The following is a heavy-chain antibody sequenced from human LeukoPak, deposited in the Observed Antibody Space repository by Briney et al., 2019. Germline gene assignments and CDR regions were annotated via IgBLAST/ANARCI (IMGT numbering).Heavy chain of an antibody. J-gene: IGHJ4*02. CDR1: GGSFSGYY. CDR3: ARDHYDSSGYYLK. CDR2: INHSGST. D-gene: IGHD3-22*01. V-gene: IGHV4-34*01. Sequence: SETLSLTCAVYGGSFSGYYWSWIRQPPGKGLEWIGEINHSGSTNYNPSLKSRVTISVDTSKNQFSLKLSSVTAADTAVYYYARDHYDSSGYYLKWGQGTLVTVSS.